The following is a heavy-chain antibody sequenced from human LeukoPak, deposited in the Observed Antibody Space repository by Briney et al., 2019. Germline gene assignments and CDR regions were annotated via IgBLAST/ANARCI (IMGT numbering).Heavy chain of an antibody. CDR2: ISGSGGST. D-gene: IGHD1-26*01. Sequence: GGSLRLSCAASGFTFSSYAMSWVRQAPGKGLEWVSAISGSGGSTYYADSVKGRFTISRDNSKNTLYLQMNSLRTEDTAVYYCAKRGVGTSNAYFDYWGQGTLVTVSS. CDR1: GFTFSSYA. J-gene: IGHJ4*02. V-gene: IGHV3-23*01. CDR3: AKRGVGTSNAYFDY.